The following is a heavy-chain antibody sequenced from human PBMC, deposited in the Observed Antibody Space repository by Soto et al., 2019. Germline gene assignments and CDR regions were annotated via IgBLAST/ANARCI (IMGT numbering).Heavy chain of an antibody. V-gene: IGHV4-39*01. CDR3: AGLYPYESSRYLLNY. Sequence: SETLSLTCTVSGGSISSSSYYWGWIRQPPGKGLEWIGSIYYSGSTYYNPSLKSRVTISVDTSKNQFSLKLRSVTAADTAVFYCAGLYPYESSRYLLNYRGQGSSVIVSS. CDR1: GGSISSSSYY. D-gene: IGHD3-22*01. J-gene: IGHJ4*02. CDR2: IYYSGST.